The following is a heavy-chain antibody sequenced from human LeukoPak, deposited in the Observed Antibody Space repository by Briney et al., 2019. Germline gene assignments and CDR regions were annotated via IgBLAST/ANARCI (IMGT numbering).Heavy chain of an antibody. CDR2: ISGSGGST. Sequence: GGSLRLSCAASGFTFSSYAMSWVRQAPGKGLEWVSAISGSGGSTYYADSVKGRFTISRDNSKSTLYLQMNSLRAEDTAVYYCAKDGYYYDSSGYYSDYWGQGTLVTVSS. CDR1: GFTFSSYA. D-gene: IGHD3-22*01. J-gene: IGHJ4*02. V-gene: IGHV3-23*01. CDR3: AKDGYYYDSSGYYSDY.